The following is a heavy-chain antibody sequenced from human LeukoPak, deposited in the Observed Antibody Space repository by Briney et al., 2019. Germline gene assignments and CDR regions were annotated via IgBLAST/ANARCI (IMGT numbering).Heavy chain of an antibody. D-gene: IGHD4-17*01. CDR3: AGGFKSELYGDYFDY. CDR2: IIPIFGTA. Sequence: GASVKVSCKASGGTFSSYAISWVRQAPGQGLEWMGGIIPIFGTANYAQKFQGRVTITADESTSTAYMELSSLRSEDTAVYYCAGGFKSELYGDYFDYWGRGTLVTVSS. CDR1: GGTFSSYA. V-gene: IGHV1-69*01. J-gene: IGHJ4*02.